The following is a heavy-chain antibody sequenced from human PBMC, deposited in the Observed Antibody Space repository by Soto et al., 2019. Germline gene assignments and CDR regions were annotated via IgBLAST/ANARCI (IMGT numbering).Heavy chain of an antibody. CDR1: GFTFSSYS. CDR2: IISSSSYL. CDR3: ARAADYYGMDV. D-gene: IGHD6-25*01. V-gene: IGHV3-21*01. Sequence: EVQLVESGGGLVKPGGSLRLSCAASGFTFSSYSMNWVRQAPGKGLEWVPSIISSSSYLYYGDSVRGRFPISRDNAKNSLYLQMNSLRAEDTAVYYCARAADYYGMDVWGQGTTVTVSS. J-gene: IGHJ6*02.